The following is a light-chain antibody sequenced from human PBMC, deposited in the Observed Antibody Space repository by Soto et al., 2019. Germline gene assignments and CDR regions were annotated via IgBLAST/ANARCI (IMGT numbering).Light chain of an antibody. Sequence: IQMTQSPSSLSASAEDRVTITCRASQSISSYLNWYQQKPGKVPKLLIYAASTLQSGVPSRFSGSGSGPDFTLTISSLQPEDVATYYCQKYDHAPLTFGGGTKVDIK. CDR1: QSISSY. CDR2: AAS. CDR3: QKYDHAPLT. J-gene: IGKJ4*01. V-gene: IGKV1-27*01.